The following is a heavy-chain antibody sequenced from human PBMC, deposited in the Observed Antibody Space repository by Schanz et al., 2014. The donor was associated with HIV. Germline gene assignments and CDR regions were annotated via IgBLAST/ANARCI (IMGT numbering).Heavy chain of an antibody. V-gene: IGHV3-30*18. Sequence: QVQMVESGGGVVQPGRSLRLSCVASGFTFSSYGMHWVRQAPGKGLEWVALISYDGSNKNYADSVKGRFTISRDNSMNTLYLQMNSLRTEDTAVYYCAKVARWDYYGMDVWGQGTTVTVSS. CDR3: AKVARWDYYGMDV. CDR2: ISYDGSNK. CDR1: GFTFSSYG. J-gene: IGHJ6*02.